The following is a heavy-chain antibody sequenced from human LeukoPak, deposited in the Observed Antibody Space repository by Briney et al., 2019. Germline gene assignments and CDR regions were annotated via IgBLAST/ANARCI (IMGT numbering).Heavy chain of an antibody. CDR2: INPNSGGT. J-gene: IGHJ6*03. CDR3: ARVVVYAWAGYYMDV. Sequence: ASVKVSCKASGYTFTGYYMHWVRQAPGQGLGWMGWINPNSGGTNYAQKFQGRVTTTRDTSISTAYMERSRLRSDDTAVYYCARVVVYAWAGYYMDVWGKGTTVTVSS. CDR1: GYTFTGYY. D-gene: IGHD2-8*02. V-gene: IGHV1-2*02.